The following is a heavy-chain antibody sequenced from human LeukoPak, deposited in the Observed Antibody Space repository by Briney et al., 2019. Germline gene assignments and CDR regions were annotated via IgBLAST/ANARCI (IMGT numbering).Heavy chain of an antibody. V-gene: IGHV4-34*01. D-gene: IGHD2-15*01. CDR3: ARCENIYCSGGSCYSGWFDP. CDR2: INHSGSH. Sequence: SETLSLTCAVYGGSFSGYYWSWIRQPPGKGLEWIGEINHSGSHNYNPSLKSRVTISVDTPKNQFSLKLISVTAADTAVYYCARCENIYCSGGSCYSGWFDPWGQGTLVTVSS. J-gene: IGHJ5*02. CDR1: GGSFSGYY.